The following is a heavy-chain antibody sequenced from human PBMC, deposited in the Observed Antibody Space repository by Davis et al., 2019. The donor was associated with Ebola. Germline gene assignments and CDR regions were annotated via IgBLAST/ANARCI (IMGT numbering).Heavy chain of an antibody. D-gene: IGHD3-22*01. V-gene: IGHV2-70*11. CDR2: IDWDDDK. CDR1: GFSLSTSGMC. CDR3: ARIPHYYDSSGYGSYYGMDV. J-gene: IGHJ6*02. Sequence: SGPTLVKPTQTLTLTCTFSGFSLSTSGMCVSWIRQPPGKALEWLARIDWDDDKYYSTSLKTRLTISKDTSKNQVVLTMTNMDPVDTATYYCARIPHYYDSSGYGSYYGMDVWGQGTTVTVSS.